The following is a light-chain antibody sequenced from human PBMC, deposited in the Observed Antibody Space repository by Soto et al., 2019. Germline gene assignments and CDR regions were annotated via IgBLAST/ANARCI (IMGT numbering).Light chain of an antibody. V-gene: IGKV3-15*01. CDR2: DAS. Sequence: EIVLTQSPATLPLPPGERATLSCRASQSVSSRLAWYQQNPGQAPRLLMYDASTRALDTPARFAGSGAGTEFTLTISSLQSEDFAVYFCQQYNNWPITFGQGTRLEIK. CDR1: QSVSSR. CDR3: QQYNNWPIT. J-gene: IGKJ5*01.